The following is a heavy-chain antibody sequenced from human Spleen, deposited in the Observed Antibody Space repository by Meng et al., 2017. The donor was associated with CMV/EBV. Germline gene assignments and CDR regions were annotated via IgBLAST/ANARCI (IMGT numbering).Heavy chain of an antibody. CDR3: ATPRGYSYGPLGY. V-gene: IGHV1-18*01. CDR1: GHAFNNYG. D-gene: IGHD5-18*01. J-gene: IGHJ4*02. CDR2: INVDNGNT. Sequence: ASVKVSCKVPGHAFNNYGVTWVRQAPGQGLEWMGWINVDNGNTNYAERLQGRVSMTTDTSTHTSYMELRSLRSDDTAVYYCATPRGYSYGPLGYWGQGTLVTVSS.